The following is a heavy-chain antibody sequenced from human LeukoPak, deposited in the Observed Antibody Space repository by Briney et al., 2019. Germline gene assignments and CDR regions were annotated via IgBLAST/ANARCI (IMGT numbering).Heavy chain of an antibody. CDR3: ARLGGYSHGPDPVDY. J-gene: IGHJ4*02. V-gene: IGHV4-39*01. D-gene: IGHD5-18*01. Sequence: SETLSLTCAVSGGSSSSDSYYWGWVRQSPGKGLEWIGAIYYSGNTYYSPSLKSRVTISADTSKNQFSLKLSSVTAADTAVYYCARLGGYSHGPDPVDYWGQGTLVTVSS. CDR2: IYYSGNT. CDR1: GGSSSSDSYY.